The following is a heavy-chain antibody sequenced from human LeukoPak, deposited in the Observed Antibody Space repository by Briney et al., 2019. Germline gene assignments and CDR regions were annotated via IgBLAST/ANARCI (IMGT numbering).Heavy chain of an antibody. Sequence: RTGGSLRLSCAASGFTFSSYTMNWVRQAPGKGLERVSYISKSSGTMSYADSVKGRFTISRDNAKNSLFLQMNSLRDEDTAVYYCARDENWGFDYWGQGTLVTVSS. CDR3: ARDENWGFDY. V-gene: IGHV3-48*02. J-gene: IGHJ4*02. CDR1: GFTFSSYT. CDR2: ISKSSGTM. D-gene: IGHD7-27*01.